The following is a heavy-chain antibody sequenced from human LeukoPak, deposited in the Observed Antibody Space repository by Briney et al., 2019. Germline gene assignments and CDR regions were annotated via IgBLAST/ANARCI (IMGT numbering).Heavy chain of an antibody. CDR1: GFTFSSHG. Sequence: GGSLRLSCAASGFTFSSHGMHWVRQAPGKGLEWVAVISYDGSNKYYADSVKGRFTISRDNSKNTLYLQMNSLRAEDTAVYYCAKLCSGGSCYSGGHVNDYWGQGTLVTVSS. V-gene: IGHV3-30*18. CDR3: AKLCSGGSCYSGGHVNDY. D-gene: IGHD2-15*01. J-gene: IGHJ4*02. CDR2: ISYDGSNK.